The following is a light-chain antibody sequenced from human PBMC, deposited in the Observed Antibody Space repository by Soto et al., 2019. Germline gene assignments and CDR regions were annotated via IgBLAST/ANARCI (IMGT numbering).Light chain of an antibody. CDR2: GAS. Sequence: EIVMTQSPATLSVSPGERATLSCRASQRVGSDLAWYQHKPGRAPRLLIYGASTRATGIPARFSGSGSGSDLTLTISSLQSEDFAVYYCQQYNNWPRTFGQGTKLEIK. CDR1: QRVGSD. CDR3: QQYNNWPRT. V-gene: IGKV3-15*01. J-gene: IGKJ2*01.